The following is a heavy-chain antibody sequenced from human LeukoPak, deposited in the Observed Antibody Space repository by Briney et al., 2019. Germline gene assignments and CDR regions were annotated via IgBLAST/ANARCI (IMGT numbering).Heavy chain of an antibody. CDR2: IYHQAGT. D-gene: IGHD3-3*01. CDR1: GGYMENIY. V-gene: IGHV4-59*01. Sequence: SETLSLTCTVSGGYMENIYWHWIRQPPGKGLEWIGYIYHQAGTEYNPSLKNRGAISVDTSKNQFSLKLSSVTAADTAVYYCAKIKTTFGVVTHAFDIWGQGTIVTVSP. J-gene: IGHJ3*02. CDR3: AKIKTTFGVVTHAFDI.